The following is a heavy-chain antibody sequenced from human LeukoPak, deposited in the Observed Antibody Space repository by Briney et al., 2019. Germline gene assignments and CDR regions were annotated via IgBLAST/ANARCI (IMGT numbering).Heavy chain of an antibody. CDR2: IYYSGST. V-gene: IGHV4-39*01. J-gene: IGHJ4*02. D-gene: IGHD3-22*01. CDR3: ARPGQWLIDY. Sequence: SQTLSLTCTVSGGSISSSSYYWGWIRQPPGQGLEWIGSIYYSGSTYYNPSLKSRVTISVDTSTNQFSRKLISVTAADTAVYYCARPGQWLIDYWGQGTLVTVSS. CDR1: GGSISSSSYY.